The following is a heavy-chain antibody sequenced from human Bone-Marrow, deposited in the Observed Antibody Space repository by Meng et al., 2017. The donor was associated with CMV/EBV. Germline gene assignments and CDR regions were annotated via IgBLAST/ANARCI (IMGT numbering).Heavy chain of an antibody. CDR3: ARMWELQGAFDY. CDR2: IYYSGST. J-gene: IGHJ4*02. Sequence: SETLSLTCTVSGGSISSSSYYWGWIRQPPGKGLEWIGSIYYSGSTYYNPSLKSRVTISVDTSKNRFSLKLSSVTAADTAVYYCARMWELQGAFDYWGQGTRVTGFS. V-gene: IGHV4-39*01. D-gene: IGHD1-26*01. CDR1: GGSISSSSYY.